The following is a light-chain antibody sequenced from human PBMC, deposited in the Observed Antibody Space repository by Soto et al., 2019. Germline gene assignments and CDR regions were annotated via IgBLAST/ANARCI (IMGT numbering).Light chain of an antibody. CDR3: AAWDDSRNGYI. CDR1: SSNIGSNT. V-gene: IGLV1-44*01. Sequence: QSVLTQPPSASGTPGQRATISCSGSSSNIGSNTVNWYQQLPGTAPKLLIYSNHQRPSGVPDRFSGSESGTSASLAISGLQSEDEADYYCAAWDDSRNGYIFGTGTKLTVL. CDR2: SNH. J-gene: IGLJ1*01.